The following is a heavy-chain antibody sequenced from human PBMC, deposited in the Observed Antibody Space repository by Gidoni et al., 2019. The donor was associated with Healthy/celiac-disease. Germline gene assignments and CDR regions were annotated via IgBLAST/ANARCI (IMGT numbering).Heavy chain of an antibody. CDR2: INTNTGNP. Sequence: QVQLVQSGSELKMPGASVTVSCNASGYTFTSYAINWVRQAPGQGLEWMGWINTNTGNPTYAQGFTGRFVFFLDTSGSAAYLQISSLKAEDTAVYYCARAGITGTTSWFDPWGQGTLVTVSS. CDR3: ARAGITGTTSWFDP. CDR1: GYTFTSYA. D-gene: IGHD1-7*01. J-gene: IGHJ5*02. V-gene: IGHV7-4-1*02.